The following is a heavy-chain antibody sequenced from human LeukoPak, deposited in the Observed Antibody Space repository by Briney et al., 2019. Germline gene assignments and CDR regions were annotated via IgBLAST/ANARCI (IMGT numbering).Heavy chain of an antibody. Sequence: GGSLRLSCAAPGFTFSSYGMHWVRQAPGQGLEWVAVTWNDGSNKYYVDSVRGRFTISRDNSKNTLYLQMNSLRTEDTAVYYCARDYCSSTSCLFDYWGQGTLVTVSS. CDR2: TWNDGSNK. V-gene: IGHV3-33*08. CDR1: GFTFSSYG. J-gene: IGHJ4*02. D-gene: IGHD2-2*01. CDR3: ARDYCSSTSCLFDY.